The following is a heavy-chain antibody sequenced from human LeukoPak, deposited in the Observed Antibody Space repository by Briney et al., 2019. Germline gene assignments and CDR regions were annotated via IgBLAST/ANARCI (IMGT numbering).Heavy chain of an antibody. V-gene: IGHV1-18*01. CDR1: GYTFGTYG. Sequence: ASVKVSCKASGYTFGTYGISWVRQAPGQGLEWMGWISAYNGDSKYAPKFQGRVTMTTDTSTNMAYMEMRSLRSDDTAIFYCARFHAYYFYTYGMDVWGQGTTVIVSS. J-gene: IGHJ6*02. D-gene: IGHD3-10*01. CDR3: ARFHAYYFYTYGMDV. CDR2: ISAYNGDS.